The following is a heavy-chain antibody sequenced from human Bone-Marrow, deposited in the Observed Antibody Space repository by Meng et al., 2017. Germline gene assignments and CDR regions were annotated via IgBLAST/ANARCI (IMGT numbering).Heavy chain of an antibody. CDR1: GGFINGYF. CDR2: IYDSGNT. J-gene: IGHJ4*02. V-gene: IGHV4-59*12. Sequence: SETLSLTCTVSGGFINGYFWNWIRQPPGKALEWIGYIYDSGNTNYSPSLKSRATISLDASKNQFSLKLSSVTAADTAVYYCARVFVGGSADYWGQGTLVTVSS. CDR3: ARVFVGGSADY. D-gene: IGHD3-10*01.